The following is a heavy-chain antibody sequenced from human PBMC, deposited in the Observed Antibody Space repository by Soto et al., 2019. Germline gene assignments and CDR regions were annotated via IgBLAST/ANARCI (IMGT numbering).Heavy chain of an antibody. D-gene: IGHD4-17*01. V-gene: IGHV1-24*01. Sequence: ASVKVSCKVSGYTLTELSMHWVRQAPGKGLEWMGGFDPEDGETIYAQKFQGRVTMTEDTSTDTAYMELSSLRSEDTAVYYCATVPIETTVTTRFDYWGKGTLVTVSS. J-gene: IGHJ4*02. CDR1: GYTLTELS. CDR2: FDPEDGET. CDR3: ATVPIETTVTTRFDY.